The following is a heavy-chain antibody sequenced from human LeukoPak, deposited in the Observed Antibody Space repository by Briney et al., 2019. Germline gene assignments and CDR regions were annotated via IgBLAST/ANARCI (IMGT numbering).Heavy chain of an antibody. J-gene: IGHJ3*02. CDR3: AKDMFGRYCSSTSCQQSGAFEI. CDR1: GFTFDDYT. D-gene: IGHD2-2*01. V-gene: IGHV3-43*01. Sequence: QPGGSLRLSCAASGFTFDDYTMHWVRQAPGKGLEWVSLISWEGGSTYSADSVRGRFTISRDNNKNSLYLQMNSLRTEDTALYYCAKDMFGRYCSSTSCQQSGAFEIWGQGTMVTVSS. CDR2: ISWEGGST.